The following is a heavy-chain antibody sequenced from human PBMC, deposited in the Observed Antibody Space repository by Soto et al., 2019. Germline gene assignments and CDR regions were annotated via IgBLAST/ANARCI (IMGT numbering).Heavy chain of an antibody. D-gene: IGHD3-3*01. V-gene: IGHV4-31*03. CDR3: ARLKPKGSGYYKEGY. J-gene: IGHJ4*02. CDR2: IYYSGST. Sequence: SETLSLACTVSGKSISIGGYCCSWIHQHPGKGLEWIGDIYYSGSTYYNPSLKSRVTISVDKSKNQFSLKLSSVTAADTAVYYCARLKPKGSGYYKEGYWGQGTLVT. CDR1: GKSISIGGYC.